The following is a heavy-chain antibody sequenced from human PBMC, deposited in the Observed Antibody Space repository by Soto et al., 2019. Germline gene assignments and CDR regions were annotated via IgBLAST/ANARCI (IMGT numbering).Heavy chain of an antibody. J-gene: IGHJ5*02. CDR2: ISWNSGSI. CDR3: AERGGGRVWGSYLAYNWFDP. Sequence: EVQLVESGGGLVQPGRSLRLSCAASGFTFDDYAMHWVRQAPGKGLEWVSGISWNSGSIGYADSVKGRITISRDNAKDFLYLQMTRLGAEDTALYYCAERGGGRVWGSYLAYNWFDPWGQGTLVTVSS. D-gene: IGHD3-16*01. CDR1: GFTFDDYA. V-gene: IGHV3-9*01.